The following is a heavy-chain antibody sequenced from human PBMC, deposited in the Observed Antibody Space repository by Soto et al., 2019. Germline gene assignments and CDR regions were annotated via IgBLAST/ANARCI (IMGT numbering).Heavy chain of an antibody. J-gene: IGHJ5*02. CDR1: GFTFSSYA. CDR3: AKDQGFDP. CDR2: IGGSGGIT. V-gene: IGHV3-23*01. Sequence: PGGSLRLSCAASGFTFSSYAMSWVRQAPGKGLEWVSSIGGSGGITFYADSVKGRFTISRDNSKNTLYLQMNSLRAEDTAVYYCAKDQGFDPWGQGTLVTVSS.